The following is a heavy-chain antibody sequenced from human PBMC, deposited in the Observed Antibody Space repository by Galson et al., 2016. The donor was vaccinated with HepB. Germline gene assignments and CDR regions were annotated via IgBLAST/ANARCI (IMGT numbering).Heavy chain of an antibody. CDR3: ARVPAPYNYYCGMDV. CDR2: ISTYNDNT. J-gene: IGHJ6*02. Sequence: SVKVSCKASGYTFTSYGISWVRQAPGQGLEWMGWISTYNDNTNYAQTLQGRVSMTTDTSTSTAYMELRSLGSDDTAVYYCARVPAPYNYYCGMDVWGQGTTVTVSS. V-gene: IGHV1-18*01. D-gene: IGHD3-16*01. CDR1: GYTFTSYG.